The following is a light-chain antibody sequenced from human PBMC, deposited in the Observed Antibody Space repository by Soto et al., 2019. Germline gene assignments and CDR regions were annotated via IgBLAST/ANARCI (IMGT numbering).Light chain of an antibody. J-gene: IGKJ3*01. V-gene: IGKV4-1*01. CDR1: QSVLYSSNNKNY. Sequence: DIVMTQSPDSLAVSLGERATINCKSSQSVLYSSNNKNYLAWYQQKPGQPPKLLIYWASTRESGVPDRFSGSGSGTDFTLTISSLQAEDVAVYYCQQDYTTPPTFGPGTKVDFK. CDR2: WAS. CDR3: QQDYTTPPT.